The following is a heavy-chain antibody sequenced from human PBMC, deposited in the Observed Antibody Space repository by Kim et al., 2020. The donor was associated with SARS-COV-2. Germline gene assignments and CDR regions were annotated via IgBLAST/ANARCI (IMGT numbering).Heavy chain of an antibody. D-gene: IGHD3-3*01. CDR2: IIPIFGSA. CDR1: GGTFSSYA. CDR3: ARDLSTVLRGRYYFDY. Sequence: SVKVSCKASGGTFSSYAISWVRQAPGQGLEWMGGIIPIFGSANYAQKFQGRVTITADESTSTAYMDLSSLRSEDTAVYYCARDLSTVLRGRYYFDYWGQGTLVTVSS. J-gene: IGHJ4*02. V-gene: IGHV1-69*13.